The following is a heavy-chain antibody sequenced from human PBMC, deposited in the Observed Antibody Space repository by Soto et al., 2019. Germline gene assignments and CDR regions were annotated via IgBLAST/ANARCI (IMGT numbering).Heavy chain of an antibody. Sequence: ASVKVSCKASGYTFTSYDINWVRQAPGKGLEWMGGFDPEDGETIYAQKFQGRVTMTEDTSTDTAYMELSSLRSEDTAVYYCATVLYSSSWTKYYYYGMDVWGQGTTVTVSS. D-gene: IGHD6-13*01. CDR2: FDPEDGET. CDR3: ATVLYSSSWTKYYYYGMDV. CDR1: GYTFTSYD. V-gene: IGHV1-24*01. J-gene: IGHJ6*02.